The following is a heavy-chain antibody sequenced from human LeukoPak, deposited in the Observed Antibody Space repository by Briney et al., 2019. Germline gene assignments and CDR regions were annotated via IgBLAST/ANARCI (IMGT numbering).Heavy chain of an antibody. D-gene: IGHD1-26*01. CDR3: ATWYGGNYYLDY. V-gene: IGHV1-24*01. Sequence: ASVKVSCKVSGHTLTALFMHWVRQAPGKGLEWMGGFDPEDGEKVYAQRFQGRVAMTEDRSTDTAYLELRSLRSEDTATYYCATWYGGNYYLDYWGQGTLVTVSS. CDR1: GHTLTALF. CDR2: FDPEDGEK. J-gene: IGHJ4*02.